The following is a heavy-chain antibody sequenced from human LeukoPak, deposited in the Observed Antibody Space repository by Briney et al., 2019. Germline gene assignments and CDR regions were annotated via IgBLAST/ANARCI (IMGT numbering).Heavy chain of an antibody. J-gene: IGHJ4*02. D-gene: IGHD2-2*01. CDR3: ARQPPGYCSSTSCSHFDY. Sequence: PSETLSLTCTVSGGSISSSSYYWGWIRQPPGKGLEWIGSIYYSGSTYYNPSLKSRVTISVDTSKNQFSLKLSSVTAADTAVYYCARQPPGYCSSTSCSHFDYWGQETLVTVSS. CDR1: GGSISSSSYY. V-gene: IGHV4-39*01. CDR2: IYYSGST.